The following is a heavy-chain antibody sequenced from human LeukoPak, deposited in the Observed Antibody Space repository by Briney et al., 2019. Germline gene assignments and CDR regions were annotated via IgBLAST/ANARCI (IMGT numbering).Heavy chain of an antibody. D-gene: IGHD5-24*01. V-gene: IGHV1-18*01. CDR1: GYTFTSYG. Sequence: ASVTVSCTASGYTFTSYGISWVRQAPGQGLEWMGWISAYNGNTNYAQKLQGRVTMTTDTSTSTAYMELRSLRSDDTAVYYCARGRLSDDVEMATISDYWGQGTLVTVSS. CDR3: ARGRLSDDVEMATISDY. J-gene: IGHJ4*02. CDR2: ISAYNGNT.